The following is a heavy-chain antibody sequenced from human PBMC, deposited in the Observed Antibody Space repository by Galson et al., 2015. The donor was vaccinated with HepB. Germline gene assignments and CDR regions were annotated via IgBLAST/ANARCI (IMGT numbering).Heavy chain of an antibody. CDR1: GGSISSYY. CDR2: IYYSGST. J-gene: IGHJ4*02. V-gene: IGHV4-59*08. CDR3: ARRGRQQLEYYFDY. D-gene: IGHD6-13*01. Sequence: LSLTCTVSGGSISSYYWSWIRQPPGKGLEWIGYIYYSGSTNYNPSLKSRVAISVDTSKNQFSLKLSSVTAADTAVYYCARRGRQQLEYYFDYWGQGTLVTVSS.